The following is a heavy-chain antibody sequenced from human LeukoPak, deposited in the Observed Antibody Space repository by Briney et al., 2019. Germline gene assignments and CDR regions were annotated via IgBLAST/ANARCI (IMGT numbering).Heavy chain of an antibody. CDR3: AREGRYYFDY. Sequence: GGSLRLSCAASGFTFNTYAMSWVRQAPGKGLEWVSVIYSGGSTYYADSVKGRFTISRDNSKNTLYLQMNSLRAEDTAVYYCAREGRYYFDYWGQGTLVTVSS. CDR2: IYSGGST. CDR1: GFTFNTYA. V-gene: IGHV3-66*01. J-gene: IGHJ4*02.